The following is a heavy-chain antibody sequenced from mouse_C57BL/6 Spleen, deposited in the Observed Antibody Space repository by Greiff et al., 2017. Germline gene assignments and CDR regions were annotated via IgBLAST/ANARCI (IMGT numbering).Heavy chain of an antibody. J-gene: IGHJ4*01. V-gene: IGHV1-5*01. CDR3: TREGNSYEYDVDYYAMDY. D-gene: IGHD2-4*01. CDR2: IYPGNSDT. Sequence: EVQLQQSGTVLARPGASVKMSCKTSGYTFTSYWMHWVKQRPGQGLEWIGAIYPGNSDTSYNQKFKGKAKLTAVTSASTAYMELSSLTNEDSAVYYCTREGNSYEYDVDYYAMDYWGQGTSVTVSS. CDR1: GYTFTSYW.